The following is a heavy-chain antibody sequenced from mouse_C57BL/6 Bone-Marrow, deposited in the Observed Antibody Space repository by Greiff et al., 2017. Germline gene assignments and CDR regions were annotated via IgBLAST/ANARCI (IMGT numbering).Heavy chain of an antibody. J-gene: IGHJ4*01. Sequence: VQLQQPGAALVKPGASVKMSCKASGYTFPSYWITWVKPRPGQGLEWIGDLYPGSGSTNYNEKFKSKATLTVDPSSSTAYMQLSSLTSEDSAVYYGALYHPYAMDYWGQGTSVTVSS. CDR2: LYPGSGST. D-gene: IGHD2-1*01. V-gene: IGHV1-55*01. CDR3: ALYHPYAMDY. CDR1: GYTFPSYW.